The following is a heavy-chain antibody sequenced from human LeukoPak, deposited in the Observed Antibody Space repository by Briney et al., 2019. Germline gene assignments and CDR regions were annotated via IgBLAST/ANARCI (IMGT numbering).Heavy chain of an antibody. V-gene: IGHV3-30*04. D-gene: IGHD2-15*01. CDR2: ISYDGSNK. CDR1: GFTFSSYA. J-gene: IGHJ4*02. CDR3: ARAGYCSGGSCYLSYFDY. Sequence: GGSLRLSCAASGFTFSSYAMHWVRQAPGKGLEWVAVISYDGSNKYYADSVKGRFTISGDNSKNTLYLQMNSLRAEDTAVYYCARAGYCSGGSCYLSYFDYWGQGTLVTVSS.